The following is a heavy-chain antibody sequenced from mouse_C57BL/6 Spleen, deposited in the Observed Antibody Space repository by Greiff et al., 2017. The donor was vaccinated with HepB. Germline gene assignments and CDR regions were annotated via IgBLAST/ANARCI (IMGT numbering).Heavy chain of an antibody. V-gene: IGHV3-1*01. D-gene: IGHD1-1*01. J-gene: IGHJ1*03. Sequence: EVQLVESGPGMVKPSQSLSLTCTVTGYSITSGYDWHWIRHFPGNKLEWMGYISYSGSTNYNPSLKSRISITHDTSKNHFFLKLNSVTTEDTATYYCARDLNGSRYFDVWGTGTTVTVSS. CDR2: ISYSGST. CDR1: GYSITSGYD. CDR3: ARDLNGSRYFDV.